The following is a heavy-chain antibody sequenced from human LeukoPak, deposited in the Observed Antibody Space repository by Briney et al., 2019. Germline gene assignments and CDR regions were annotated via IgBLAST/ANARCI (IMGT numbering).Heavy chain of an antibody. D-gene: IGHD6-6*01. V-gene: IGHV4-59*01. CDR1: GGSISSYY. CDR2: IYYTGTT. CDR3: ARDYGIAARWFDP. Sequence: PSETLSLTCTVSGGSISSYYWSWIRQPPGKGLEWIGYIYYTGTTNYNPSLKSRVTISVDTSKNQFSLKLSSVTAADTAIYYCARDYGIAARWFDPWGQGTLVTVSS. J-gene: IGHJ5*02.